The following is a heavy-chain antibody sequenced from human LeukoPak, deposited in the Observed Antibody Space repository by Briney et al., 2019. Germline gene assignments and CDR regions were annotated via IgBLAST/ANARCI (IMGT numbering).Heavy chain of an antibody. D-gene: IGHD6-19*01. CDR3: ARGGSGWYLSLRYAFDI. V-gene: IGHV1-2*02. CDR1: GYTFTGYY. J-gene: IGHJ3*02. CDR2: INPNSGGT. Sequence: ASVKVSCKASGYTFTGYYTHWVRQAPGQGLEWMGWINPNSGGTNYAQKFQGRVTMTRDTSISTAYMELSRLRSDDTAVYYCARGGSGWYLSLRYAFDIWGQGTMVTVSS.